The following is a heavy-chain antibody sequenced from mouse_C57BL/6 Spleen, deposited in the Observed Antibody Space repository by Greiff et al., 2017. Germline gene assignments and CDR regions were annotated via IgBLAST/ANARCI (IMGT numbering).Heavy chain of an antibody. D-gene: IGHD2-10*01. J-gene: IGHJ4*01. Sequence: VQRVESGPGLVAPSQSLSITCTVSGFSLTSYGVHWVRQPPGKGLEWLVVIWSDGSTTYNSALKSRLSISKDNSKSQVFLKMNSLQTDDTAMYYCARHTYYGNYDYAMDYWGQGTSVTVSS. V-gene: IGHV2-6-1*01. CDR2: IWSDGST. CDR3: ARHTYYGNYDYAMDY. CDR1: GFSLTSYG.